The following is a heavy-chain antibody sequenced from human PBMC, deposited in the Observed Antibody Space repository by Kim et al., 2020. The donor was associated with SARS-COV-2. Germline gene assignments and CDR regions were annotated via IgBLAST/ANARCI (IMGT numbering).Heavy chain of an antibody. CDR3: AREGIVGATTGLDY. CDR1: GFTFSSYG. V-gene: IGHV3-33*05. J-gene: IGHJ4*02. Sequence: GGSLRISCAASGFTFSSYGMHWVRQAPGKGLEWVAVISYDGSNKYYADSVKGRFTISRDNSKNTLYLQMNSLRAEDTAVYYCAREGIVGATTGLDYWGQGTLVTVSS. D-gene: IGHD1-26*01. CDR2: ISYDGSNK.